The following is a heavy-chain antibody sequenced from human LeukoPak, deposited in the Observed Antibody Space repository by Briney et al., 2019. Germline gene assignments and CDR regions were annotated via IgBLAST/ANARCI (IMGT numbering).Heavy chain of an antibody. CDR1: GLTFDDYS. J-gene: IGHJ4*02. D-gene: IGHD5-12*01. CDR2: ISWNSGSA. CDR3: AKDRTYSGYDALDY. Sequence: GGSLRLSCAASGLTFDDYSMHWVRQAPGKGLEWVSGISWNSGSAGYADSVKGRFTISRDNAKNSLYLQMNSLRTEDTALYYCAKDRTYSGYDALDYWGQGTLVTVSS. V-gene: IGHV3-9*01.